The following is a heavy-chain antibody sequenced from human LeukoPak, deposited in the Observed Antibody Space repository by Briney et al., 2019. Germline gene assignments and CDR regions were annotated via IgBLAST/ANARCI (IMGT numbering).Heavy chain of an antibody. J-gene: IGHJ3*01. V-gene: IGHV3-21*01. CDR1: GFIFSSYA. D-gene: IGHD4-17*01. CDR3: ARGLGSGDYVANAFDF. CDR2: ISGSGSYI. Sequence: KAGGSLRLSCAASGFIFSSYAMNWVRQAPGKGLEWVSSISGSGSYIHYADSMKGRFTISRDNAKKSVYLRMSRLRAEDTAVYYCARGLGSGDYVANAFDFWGRGTTVSVS.